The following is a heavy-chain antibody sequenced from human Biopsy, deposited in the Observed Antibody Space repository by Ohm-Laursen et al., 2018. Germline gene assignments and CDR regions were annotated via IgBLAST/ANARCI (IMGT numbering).Heavy chain of an antibody. D-gene: IGHD3-3*01. CDR3: ARDRPSVSTYGVD. Sequence: GASVKVSCKASGYTLTGYAMHWVRQAPGEGLEWIGLINPNTGATTYAQKFQGRVTMTRDTSISIAYMELSRLRSDDTAVYYCARDRPSVSTYGVDWGQGTLVTVSP. V-gene: IGHV1-2*02. J-gene: IGHJ4*02. CDR2: INPNTGAT. CDR1: GYTLTGYA.